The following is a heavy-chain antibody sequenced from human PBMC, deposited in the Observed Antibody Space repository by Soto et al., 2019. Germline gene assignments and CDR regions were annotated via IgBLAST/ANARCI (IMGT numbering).Heavy chain of an antibody. CDR1: GYIFTTYG. Sequence: ASVKVSCKASGYIFTTYGISWVCQAPGQGLEWMGWVSTKNSETSYAQILQGRVTMTTDTSTSTAYMELRSLKSDDTAVYYCARAYCSGDTCYDYWGHGTLVTVSS. D-gene: IGHD2-15*01. CDR3: ARAYCSGDTCYDY. J-gene: IGHJ4*01. CDR2: VSTKNSET. V-gene: IGHV1-18*01.